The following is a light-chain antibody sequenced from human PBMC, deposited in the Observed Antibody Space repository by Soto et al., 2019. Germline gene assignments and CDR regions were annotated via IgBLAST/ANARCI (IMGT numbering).Light chain of an antibody. CDR1: QSISSW. CDR3: QHADSFPLIT. Sequence: DIQMTQSPSTLSASVGDRFTITCRASQSISSWLAWYQQKPGKAPKLLIYDASSLESGVPSRFSGSGSGTEFTLTISSLQPDDFATYYCQHADSFPLITFGQGTRLEIK. CDR2: DAS. V-gene: IGKV1-5*01. J-gene: IGKJ5*01.